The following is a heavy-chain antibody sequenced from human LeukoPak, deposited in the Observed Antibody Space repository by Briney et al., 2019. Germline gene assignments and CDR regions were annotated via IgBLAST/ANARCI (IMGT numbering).Heavy chain of an antibody. CDR2: FDPEDCET. CDR1: AYTLTEFC. V-gene: IGHV1-24*01. D-gene: IGHD5-12*01. Sequence: ASVNVSLKFSAYTLTEFCMHWVRQAPGKGLEWMGGFDPEDCETIYAQKFQGRVTMTEDTFTDTAYMELSSLRSEDTGVYYCATDLWIYYYYGMDVWAQGTTVTVSS. J-gene: IGHJ6*01. CDR3: ATDLWIYYYYGMDV.